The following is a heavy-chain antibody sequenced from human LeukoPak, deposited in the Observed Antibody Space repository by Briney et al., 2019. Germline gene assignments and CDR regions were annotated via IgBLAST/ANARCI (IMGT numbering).Heavy chain of an antibody. CDR1: GGSISSSSYY. J-gene: IGHJ4*02. Sequence: SETLSLTCTVSGGSISSSSYYWGWIRQPPGKGLEWIGSIYYSRSTYYNPSLKSRVTISVDTSKNQFSLKLSSVTAADTAVYYCARMVPEYSSSWDGLFDYWGQGTLVTVSP. CDR2: IYYSRST. CDR3: ARMVPEYSSSWDGLFDY. D-gene: IGHD6-13*01. V-gene: IGHV4-39*01.